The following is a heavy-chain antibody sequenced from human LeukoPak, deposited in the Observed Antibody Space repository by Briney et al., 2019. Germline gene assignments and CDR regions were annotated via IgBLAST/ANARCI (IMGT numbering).Heavy chain of an antibody. Sequence: GGSLRLSCAASGFTFSSYSMNWVRQAPGEGLEWVSSISSSSSYIYYADSVKGRFTISRDNAKNSLYLQMNSLRAEDTAVYYCARVRGGSSWDAFDIWGQGTMVTVSS. D-gene: IGHD6-13*01. CDR1: GFTFSSYS. V-gene: IGHV3-21*01. CDR2: ISSSSSYI. J-gene: IGHJ3*02. CDR3: ARVRGGSSWDAFDI.